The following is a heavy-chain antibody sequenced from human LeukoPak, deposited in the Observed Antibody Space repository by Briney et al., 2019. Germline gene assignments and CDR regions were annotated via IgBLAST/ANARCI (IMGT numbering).Heavy chain of an antibody. CDR2: IIPTFGTA. D-gene: IGHD2-2*01. CDR3: AREEKDIVVVPATNWFDP. J-gene: IGHJ5*02. V-gene: IGHV1-69*13. CDR1: GYTFTSYG. Sequence: SVKVSCKASGYTFTSYGISWVRQAPGQGLEWMGGIIPTFGTANYAQKFQGRVTITADESTSTAYMELSSLRSEDTAVYYCAREEKDIVVVPATNWFDPWGQGTLVTVSS.